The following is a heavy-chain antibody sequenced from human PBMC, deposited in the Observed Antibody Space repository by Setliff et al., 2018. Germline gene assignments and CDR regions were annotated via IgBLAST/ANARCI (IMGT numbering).Heavy chain of an antibody. CDR3: ARENGYCSGGACYFMFDY. J-gene: IGHJ4*02. V-gene: IGHV4-61*10. CDR1: GGSVGNSYYY. Sequence: SETLSLTCTVSGGSVGNSYYYWNWFRQPAGKGLEWIGYIHYSGTTNYNPSLKSRVTLSLDTAKNQFSLELRAVTAADTALYYCARENGYCSGGACYFMFDYWGQGTLVTVSS. D-gene: IGHD2-15*01. CDR2: IHYSGTT.